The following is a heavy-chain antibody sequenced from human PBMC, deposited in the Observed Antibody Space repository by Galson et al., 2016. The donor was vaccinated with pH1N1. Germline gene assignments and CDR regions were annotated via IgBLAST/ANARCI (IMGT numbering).Heavy chain of an antibody. CDR2: ISWNSGSI. D-gene: IGHD5-18*01. CDR3: AKVRGYAYGFFDY. V-gene: IGHV3-9*01. J-gene: IGHJ4*02. CDR1: GFTFDDYA. Sequence: SLRLSCAASGFTFDDYAMHWVRQAPGKGLEWVSGISWNSGSIGYADSVKGRFTISRENAKNSLYLQMNSMRAEDTALYYCAKVRGYAYGFFDYWGQGTLVTVSS.